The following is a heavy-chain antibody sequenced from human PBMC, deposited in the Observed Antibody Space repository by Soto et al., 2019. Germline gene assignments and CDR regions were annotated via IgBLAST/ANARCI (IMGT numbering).Heavy chain of an antibody. CDR3: ARGAKPFTVTQRGLFDY. V-gene: IGHV1-69*13. J-gene: IGHJ4*02. CDR1: GGTFSSYA. D-gene: IGHD4-4*01. CDR2: IIPIFGTA. Sequence: GASVKVSCKASGGTFSSYAISWVRQAPGQGLEWMGGIIPIFGTANYAQKFQGRVTITADESTSTAYMELSSLRSEDTAVYYCARGAKPFTVTQRGLFDYWGQGTLVTVSS.